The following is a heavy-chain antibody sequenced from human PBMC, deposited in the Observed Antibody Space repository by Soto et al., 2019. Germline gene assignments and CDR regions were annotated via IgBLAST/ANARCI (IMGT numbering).Heavy chain of an antibody. V-gene: IGHV3-23*01. D-gene: IGHD4-17*01. J-gene: IGHJ3*01. CDR2: ISIRGDYR. CDR3: ANHGGFDF. CDR1: GFTFSSSG. Sequence: EGQLLQSGGGLVQPGESLRLSCAASGFTFSSSGMSSVRQAPGKGLEWVSSISIRGDYRYYADSVKGRFTISRDNSKNTLYLQMSSLTAEDTALYYCANHGGFDFWGQGTMVAVSS.